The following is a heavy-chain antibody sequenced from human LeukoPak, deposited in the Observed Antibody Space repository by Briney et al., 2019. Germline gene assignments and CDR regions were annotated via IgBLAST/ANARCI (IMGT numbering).Heavy chain of an antibody. CDR1: AGTFSSYA. D-gene: IGHD2-15*01. V-gene: IGHV1-69*13. CDR3: AREELSGYCSGGSCLQYYFDY. Sequence: SVTVSFTASAGTFSSYAISWVRQAPGQGLEWMGGIIPIFGTANYAQKFQGRVTITADESTSTAYLELSSLRSEDTAVYYCAREELSGYCSGGSCLQYYFDYWGQGTLVTVSS. J-gene: IGHJ4*02. CDR2: IIPIFGTA.